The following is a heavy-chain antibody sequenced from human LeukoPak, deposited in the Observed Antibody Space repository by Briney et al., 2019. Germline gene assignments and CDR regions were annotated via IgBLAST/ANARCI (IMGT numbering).Heavy chain of an antibody. V-gene: IGHV1-69*05. CDR2: IIPIFGTA. J-gene: IGHJ4*02. Sequence: ASVKVSCKAYGGTFSSNAISWVRQAPGQGLEWMGGIIPIFGTANYAQKFQGRVTITTDESTSTAYMELSSLRSEDTAVYYCARDSIEYNWNYEGGYYFDYWGQGTLVTVSS. D-gene: IGHD1-7*01. CDR3: ARDSIEYNWNYEGGYYFDY. CDR1: GGTFSSNA.